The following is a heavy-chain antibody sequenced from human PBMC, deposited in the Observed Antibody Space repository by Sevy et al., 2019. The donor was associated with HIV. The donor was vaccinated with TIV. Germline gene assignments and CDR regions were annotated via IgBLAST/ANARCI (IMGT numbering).Heavy chain of an antibody. V-gene: IGHV3-30-3*01. CDR2: ISNEGSNK. CDR1: GFTFSSHA. CDR3: ARAGGTYGLYYHYGMDV. Sequence: GGSLRLSCAASGFTFSSHAMHWVRQAPGKGLEWVTVISNEGSNKYYADSVKGRFTISRDNSKNTLYLQMNSLRAEDTAVYYCARAGGTYGLYYHYGMDVWGQGTTVTVSS. D-gene: IGHD3-10*01. J-gene: IGHJ6*02.